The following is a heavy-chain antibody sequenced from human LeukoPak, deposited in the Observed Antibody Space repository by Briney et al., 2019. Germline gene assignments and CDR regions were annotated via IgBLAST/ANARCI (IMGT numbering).Heavy chain of an antibody. Sequence: SETLSLTCTVSGGSISSYYWSWIRQPPGKGLEWIGYIYYSGSTNYNPSLKSRVTISVDTSKNQFSLKLSSVTAADTAVYYCARTYGDYVISHWYFNLWGRGTLVTVSS. CDR1: GGSISSYY. J-gene: IGHJ2*01. CDR3: ARTYGDYVISHWYFNL. V-gene: IGHV4-59*01. D-gene: IGHD4-17*01. CDR2: IYYSGST.